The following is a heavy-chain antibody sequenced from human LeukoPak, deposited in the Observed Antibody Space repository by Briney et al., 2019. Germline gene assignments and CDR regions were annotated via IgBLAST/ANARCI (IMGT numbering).Heavy chain of an antibody. CDR2: ISAYNGNT. CDR3: ARWGGSSWYQISDY. V-gene: IGHV1-18*01. Sequence: ASVKVSCKASGYTFTSYGISWVRQAPGQGLEWMGWISAYNGNTNYAQKFQGRVTMTRDTSISTAYMELSRLRSDDTAVYYCARWGGSSWYQISDYWGQGTLVTVSS. CDR1: GYTFTSYG. D-gene: IGHD6-13*01. J-gene: IGHJ4*02.